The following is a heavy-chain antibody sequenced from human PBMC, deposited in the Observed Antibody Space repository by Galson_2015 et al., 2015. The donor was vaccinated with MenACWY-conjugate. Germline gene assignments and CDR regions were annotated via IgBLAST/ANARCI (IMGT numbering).Heavy chain of an antibody. CDR2: IYPGDSDT. V-gene: IGHV5-51*01. CDR3: ARQGRWELLENAFDI. Sequence: QSGAKVKKPGETLKISCKGSGYSFTSYWIGWVRQMPGKGLEWMGIIYPGDSDTRYSPSFQGQVTISADKSISTAYLQWSSLKASDTAMYYCARQGRWELLENAFDIWGQGTMVTVSS. D-gene: IGHD1-26*01. CDR1: GYSFTSYW. J-gene: IGHJ3*02.